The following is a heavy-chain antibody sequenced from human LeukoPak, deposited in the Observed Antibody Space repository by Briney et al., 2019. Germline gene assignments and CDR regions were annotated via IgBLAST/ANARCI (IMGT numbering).Heavy chain of an antibody. V-gene: IGHV4-34*01. CDR2: INHSGST. J-gene: IGHJ5*02. Sequence: PSETLSLTCAVYGGSFSGYYWSWIRQPPGKGLEWIGEINHSGSTNYNPSLKSRVTISVDTSKNQFSLKLSSVTAADTAVYYCARNPPDCSSTSCPNNWFDPWGQGTLVTVS. CDR3: ARNPPDCSSTSCPNNWFDP. D-gene: IGHD2-2*01. CDR1: GGSFSGYY.